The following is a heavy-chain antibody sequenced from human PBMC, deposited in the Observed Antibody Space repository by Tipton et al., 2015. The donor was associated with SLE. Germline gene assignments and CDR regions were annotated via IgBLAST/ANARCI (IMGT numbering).Heavy chain of an antibody. CDR3: ARLTPWGYDY. V-gene: IGHV4-38-2*01. CDR1: GYSLTTGFY. Sequence: TLSLTCGVSGYSLTTGFYWGWIRQPPGKGLEWVGSMYHPGNTYYNPSLKSRVTVSVDTSKNQFSLKLTSVTAADTAVYYCARLTPWGYDYWGPGMLVTVSS. J-gene: IGHJ4*02. CDR2: MYHPGNT. D-gene: IGHD7-27*01.